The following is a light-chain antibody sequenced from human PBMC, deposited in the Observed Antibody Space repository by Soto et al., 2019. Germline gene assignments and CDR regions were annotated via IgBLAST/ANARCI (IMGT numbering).Light chain of an antibody. CDR1: QSVSSSD. J-gene: IGKJ5*01. CDR2: GAS. CDR3: KHYGSSLSIT. Sequence: ESVLTQSPRTLSLSPGERATLSCRASQSVSSSDLAWYQQKPGQAPRLLLYGASSRAASIPNRFSGSGSATDLTLTISRLEHADYAVYDCKHYGSSLSITFGQGTRLEIK. V-gene: IGKV3-20*01.